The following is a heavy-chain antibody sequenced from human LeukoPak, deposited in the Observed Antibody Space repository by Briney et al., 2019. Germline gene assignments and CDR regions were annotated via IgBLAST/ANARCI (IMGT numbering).Heavy chain of an antibody. Sequence: GESLEISCKGSGYSFTSYWISWVRQMPGKGLEWMGRIDPSDSYTNYSPSFQGHVTISADKSISTAYLQWSSLKASDTAMYYCARQGVELLFNFQHWGQGTLVTVSS. CDR3: ARQGVELLFNFQH. J-gene: IGHJ1*01. CDR2: IDPSDSYT. CDR1: GYSFTSYW. V-gene: IGHV5-10-1*01. D-gene: IGHD2-2*01.